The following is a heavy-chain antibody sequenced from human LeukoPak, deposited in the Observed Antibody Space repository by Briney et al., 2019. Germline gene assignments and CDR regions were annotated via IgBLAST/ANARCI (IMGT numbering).Heavy chain of an antibody. Sequence: GGTLRLSCAGSAFPFSSDGMNWVRQAPGKGLEWVSGISPGGGPTYYADSVKGRFAISRDNSKNTVYLQMNSLRADDTAVYYCAREGAIVGNAFDIWGQGTMVSVSS. D-gene: IGHD3-16*02. CDR3: AREGAIVGNAFDI. V-gene: IGHV3-23*01. J-gene: IGHJ3*02. CDR1: AFPFSSDG. CDR2: ISPGGGPT.